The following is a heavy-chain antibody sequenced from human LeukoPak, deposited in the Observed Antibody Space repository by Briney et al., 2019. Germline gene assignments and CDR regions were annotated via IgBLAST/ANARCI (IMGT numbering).Heavy chain of an antibody. CDR1: GFTFSSYA. J-gene: IGHJ5*02. CDR2: ISGSGGST. CDR3: ARGRPTTSIAAAGVNWFDP. D-gene: IGHD6-13*01. V-gene: IGHV3-23*01. Sequence: GGSLRLSCAASGFTFSSYAMSWVRQAPGKGLEWVSAISGSGGSTYYADSVKGRFTISRDNSKNTLYLQMNSLRAEDTAVYYCARGRPTTSIAAAGVNWFDPWGQGTLVTVSS.